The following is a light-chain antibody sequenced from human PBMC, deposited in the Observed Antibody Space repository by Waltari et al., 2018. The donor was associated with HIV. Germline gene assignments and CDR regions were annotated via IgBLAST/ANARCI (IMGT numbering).Light chain of an antibody. CDR1: ALSKQF. Sequence: SYELTQTPSVSVSPGQTARISCSGDALSKQFVYWYQQRPGQAPVAVIFKDTERPPGIPERFSGSTSGTNATLIISGVQAEDESDFYCQSADVDGTVVFGGGTKLNVL. CDR3: QSADVDGTVV. J-gene: IGLJ3*02. CDR2: KDT. V-gene: IGLV3-25*03.